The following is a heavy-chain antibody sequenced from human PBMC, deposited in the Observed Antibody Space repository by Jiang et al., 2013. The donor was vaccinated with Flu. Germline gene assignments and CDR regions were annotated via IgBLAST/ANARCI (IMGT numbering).Heavy chain of an antibody. J-gene: IGHJ4*02. CDR2: INPNSGGT. CDR1: GYTFTGYY. D-gene: IGHD3-10*01. CDR3: ARAVRGVTRGDFDY. V-gene: IGHV1-2*02. Sequence: SVKVSCKASGYTFTGYYMHWVRQAPGQGLEWMGWINPNSGGTNYAQKFQGRVTMTRDTSISTAYMELSRLRSDDTAVYYCARAVRGVTRGDFDYWGQGTLVTVSS.